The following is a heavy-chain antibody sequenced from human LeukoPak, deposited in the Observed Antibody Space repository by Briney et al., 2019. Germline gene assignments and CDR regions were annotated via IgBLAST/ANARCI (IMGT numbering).Heavy chain of an antibody. Sequence: GGSLRLSCTVSGFSFREHWMSWFRQAPGKGLEWVGNINKDGNEDYYVDSVEGRFVIFRDNAKNPLYLQMRSLRAEDTAVYYCTRGDRGYAESLYWGRGTLVTVSS. V-gene: IGHV3-7*01. CDR3: TRGDRGYAESLY. D-gene: IGHD5-12*01. CDR1: GFSFREHW. J-gene: IGHJ4*02. CDR2: INKDGNED.